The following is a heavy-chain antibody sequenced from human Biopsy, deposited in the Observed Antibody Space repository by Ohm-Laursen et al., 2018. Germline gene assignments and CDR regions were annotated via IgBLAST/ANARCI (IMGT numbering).Heavy chain of an antibody. CDR3: AKGGSITIFGVVINNCFDP. V-gene: IGHV3-23*01. CDR2: ISASGGSS. D-gene: IGHD3-3*01. CDR1: GFTFSTYS. Sequence: SLRLSCTASGFTFSTYSMSWVRQAPGRGLEWVTSISASGGSSDSADSVKGRFTISRDNSKNTLYLQMNSLRAEDTAIYYCAKGGSITIFGVVINNCFDPWGQGTRVTVSS. J-gene: IGHJ5*02.